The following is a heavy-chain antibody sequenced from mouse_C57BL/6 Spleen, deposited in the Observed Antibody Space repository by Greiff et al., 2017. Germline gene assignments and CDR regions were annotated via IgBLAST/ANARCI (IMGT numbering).Heavy chain of an antibody. J-gene: IGHJ2*01. D-gene: IGHD3-2*02. Sequence: QVQLQQSGPELVKPGASVTISCKASGYAFSSSWMNWVKQRPGKGLEWIGRIYPGDGDTNYNGKFKGKATLTADKSSSPAYMQLSSLTSEDSPVYYCARQLRLDYFDNWGQGTTRTVPS. V-gene: IGHV1-82*01. CDR3: ARQLRLDYFDN. CDR2: IYPGDGDT. CDR1: GYAFSSSW.